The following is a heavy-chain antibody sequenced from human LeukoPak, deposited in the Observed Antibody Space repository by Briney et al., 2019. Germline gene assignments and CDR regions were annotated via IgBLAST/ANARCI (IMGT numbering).Heavy chain of an antibody. Sequence: SETLSLTCTVSGGSITSSSYYWGWIRQPPGKGLEWIGSIYYSGSTYYNPSLKSRVTISVDTSKNQFSLKLSSVTAADTAVYYCARESNYHGSGTGWFDPWGQGTLVTVSS. CDR2: IYYSGST. CDR3: ARESNYHGSGTGWFDP. CDR1: GGSITSSSYY. D-gene: IGHD3-10*01. V-gene: IGHV4-39*07. J-gene: IGHJ5*02.